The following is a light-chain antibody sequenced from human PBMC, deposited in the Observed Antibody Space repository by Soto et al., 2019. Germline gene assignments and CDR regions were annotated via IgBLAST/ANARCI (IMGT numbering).Light chain of an antibody. CDR2: GAS. V-gene: IGKV3-20*01. Sequence: EVVLTQSPGTLSLSPGERATLSCRASQSVSNNYLAWYQQKPGQAPRLLIYGASTRATGVPDRFSGSGSGTDFTLTISRLEPEDFVVFYCHQYSSSPRTFGQGTRVEFK. CDR1: QSVSNNY. CDR3: HQYSSSPRT. J-gene: IGKJ1*01.